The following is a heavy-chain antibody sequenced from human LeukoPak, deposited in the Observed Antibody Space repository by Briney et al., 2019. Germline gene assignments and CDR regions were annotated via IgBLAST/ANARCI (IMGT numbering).Heavy chain of an antibody. CDR2: ISGNGYYT. D-gene: IGHD2-21*02. J-gene: IGHJ6*03. CDR1: GFTFSTYR. V-gene: IGHV3-23*01. CDR3: AKLPQGGGDHYYIEV. Sequence: PGGSLRLSCAASGFTFSTYRRSCVRQAPGKGLEWVSAISGNGYYTYYADSVKGRFTISRDNSKNTLFLQMNSLRAEDTAVYFCAKLPQGGGDHYYIEVWGKGTTVTVSS.